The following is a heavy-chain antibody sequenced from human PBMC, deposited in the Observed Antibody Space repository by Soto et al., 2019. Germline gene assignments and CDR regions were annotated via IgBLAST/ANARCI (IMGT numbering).Heavy chain of an antibody. CDR3: ARALTTGTTH. V-gene: IGHV1-18*04. J-gene: IGHJ4*02. Sequence: ASVKVSCKASGYTFTSYGISWVRQAPGQGLEWMGWISAYNGNTNYAQKLQDRVTMTTDTSTSTAYMELRSLRADDPAVYYYARALTTGTTHLGQGALYSVSS. D-gene: IGHD1-7*01. CDR2: ISAYNGNT. CDR1: GYTFTSYG.